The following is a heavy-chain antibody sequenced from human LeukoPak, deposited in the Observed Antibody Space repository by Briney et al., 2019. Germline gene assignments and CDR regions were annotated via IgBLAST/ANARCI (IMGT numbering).Heavy chain of an antibody. Sequence: GGSLRLSCAASGFTFSGYAMTWVRQAPGKGLEWVSAISGSGGNTYSADSVKGRFTISRDNSKNTLYLQMNSLRAEDTAVYYCAKTRFGCSSTSCYGFDYWGQGTLVTVSS. V-gene: IGHV3-23*01. D-gene: IGHD2-2*01. CDR1: GFTFSGYA. CDR2: ISGSGGNT. CDR3: AKTRFGCSSTSCYGFDY. J-gene: IGHJ4*02.